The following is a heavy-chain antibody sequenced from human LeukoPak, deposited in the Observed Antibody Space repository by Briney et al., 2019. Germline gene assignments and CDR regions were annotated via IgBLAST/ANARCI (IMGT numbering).Heavy chain of an antibody. CDR2: ISWNSGSI. V-gene: IGHV3-9*01. CDR1: GFTFDDYA. CDR3: AKGRYGSGSGPFSP. D-gene: IGHD3-10*01. Sequence: PGRSLRLSCAASGFTFDDYAMHWVRQAPGKGLEWVSGISWNSGSIGYADSVKGRFTISRDNAKNSLYLQMNSLRAEDTALYYCAKGRYGSGSGPFSPWGQGTLVTVSS. J-gene: IGHJ5*02.